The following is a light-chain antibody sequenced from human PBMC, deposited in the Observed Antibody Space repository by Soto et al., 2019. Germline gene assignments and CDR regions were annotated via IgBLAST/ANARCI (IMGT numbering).Light chain of an antibody. J-gene: IGLJ3*02. Sequence: QSVLTQPPSGSGTPAQRVTISCSGSSSNIGSSTVNWYQQLPGTAPKLLIYSNNQRPSGVPDRFSGSKSGTSASLAISGLQSEDEADYYCAAWDDSLNGWVFGGGTKVTVL. CDR3: AAWDDSLNGWV. CDR2: SNN. V-gene: IGLV1-44*01. CDR1: SSNIGSST.